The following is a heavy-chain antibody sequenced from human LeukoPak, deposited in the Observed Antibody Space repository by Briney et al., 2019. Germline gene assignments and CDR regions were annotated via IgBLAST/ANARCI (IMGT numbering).Heavy chain of an antibody. Sequence: GGSLRLSCAAAGFSFSDYYMSWIRQAPGKGLGWVSYISSSGSTIYYADSVKGRFTISRDNAKNSLYLQMNSLRAEDTALSYCAKAQTPSYYGSGSAFDIWGQGTMVTVSS. D-gene: IGHD3-10*01. V-gene: IGHV3-11*01. CDR2: ISSSGSTI. J-gene: IGHJ3*02. CDR3: AKAQTPSYYGSGSAFDI. CDR1: GFSFSDYY.